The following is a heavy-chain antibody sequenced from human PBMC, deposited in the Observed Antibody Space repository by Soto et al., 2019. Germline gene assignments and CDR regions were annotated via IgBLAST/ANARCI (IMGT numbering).Heavy chain of an antibody. CDR3: ARSQGSSTSLQIYYYYYYGMDV. V-gene: IGHV1-69*01. J-gene: IGHJ6*02. CDR1: GGTFSSYA. CDR2: IIPISGTA. Sequence: QVQLVQSGAEVKKPGSSVKVSCKASGGTFSSYAISWVRQAPGQGLEWMGGIIPISGTANYAQKFQGRVTITADESTRTAYMALSSLRSEDTAVYYCARSQGSSTSLQIYYYYYYGMDVWGQGTTVTVSS. D-gene: IGHD2-2*01.